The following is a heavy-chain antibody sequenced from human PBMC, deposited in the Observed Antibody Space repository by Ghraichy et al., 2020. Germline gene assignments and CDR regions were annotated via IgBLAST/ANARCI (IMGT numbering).Heavy chain of an antibody. CDR2: IFPAGGAT. V-gene: IGHV1-46*01. CDR3: ARDHASGSFSFDY. J-gene: IGHJ4*02. D-gene: IGHD6-13*01. Sequence: ASVKVSCRTSGYNFTNYNINWVRQAPGQGLEWMAIIFPAGGATYSPQKFQCRVTVTRDKSTRTVYMELSSLTSDDTAIYYCARDHASGSFSFDYWGQGSLVTVSS. CDR1: GYNFTNYN.